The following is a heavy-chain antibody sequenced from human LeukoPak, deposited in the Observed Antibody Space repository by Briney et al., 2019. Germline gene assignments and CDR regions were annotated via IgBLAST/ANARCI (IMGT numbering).Heavy chain of an antibody. D-gene: IGHD4-11*01. V-gene: IGHV1-2*02. Sequence: ASVKVSCKASGYTFTGYYFHWVRQAPRQGLEWMGWINPNTAGTNYAQKFLGGVTLTWDTSISTAYMELNRLTSDDTAVYYCATSAGDYRAGHYYYMGVWGKGTSVTVSS. CDR2: INPNTAGT. CDR3: ATSAGDYRAGHYYYMGV. CDR1: GYTFTGYY. J-gene: IGHJ6*03.